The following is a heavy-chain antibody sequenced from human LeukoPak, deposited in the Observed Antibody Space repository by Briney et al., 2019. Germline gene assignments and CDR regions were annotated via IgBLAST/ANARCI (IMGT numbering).Heavy chain of an antibody. J-gene: IGHJ3*02. CDR3: AREYDSSGWGAFDI. CDR1: GGSISSGGYS. CDR2: IYHSGST. V-gene: IGHV4-30-2*01. D-gene: IGHD3-22*01. Sequence: SETLSLTCAVSGGSISSGGYSWSWIRQPPGKGLEWVGYIYHSGSTYYNPSLKSRVTISVDRSKNQFSLKLSSVTAADTAVYYCAREYDSSGWGAFDIWGQGTIVTVSS.